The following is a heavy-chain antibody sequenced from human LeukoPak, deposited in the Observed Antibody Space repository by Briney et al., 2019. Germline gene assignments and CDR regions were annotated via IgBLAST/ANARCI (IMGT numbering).Heavy chain of an antibody. Sequence: SETLSLTCAVYGGSFSGYYWSWIRQPPGKGLEWIGYIYYSGSTNYNPSLKSRVTISVDTSKNQFSLKLSSVTAADTAVYYCAREQQLLNWFDPWGQGTLVTVSS. J-gene: IGHJ5*02. CDR2: IYYSGST. CDR1: GGSFSGYY. V-gene: IGHV4-59*01. D-gene: IGHD6-13*01. CDR3: AREQQLLNWFDP.